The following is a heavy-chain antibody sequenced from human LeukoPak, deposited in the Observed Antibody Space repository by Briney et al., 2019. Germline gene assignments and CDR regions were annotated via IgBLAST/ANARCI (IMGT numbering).Heavy chain of an antibody. D-gene: IGHD1-26*01. V-gene: IGHV3-23*01. CDR3: ARDRGSREDGMDV. Sequence: GGSLRLSCVASGFTFSTYAMTWVRQAPGKGLEWVSGISGSGGSTYYADSVKGRFTISRDNSKNTLYLQMNSLRAEDTAVYNCARDRGSREDGMDVWGQGTTVTVSS. J-gene: IGHJ6*02. CDR2: ISGSGGST. CDR1: GFTFSTYA.